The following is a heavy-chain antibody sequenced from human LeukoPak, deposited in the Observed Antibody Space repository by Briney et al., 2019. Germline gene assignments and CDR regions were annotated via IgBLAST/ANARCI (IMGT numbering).Heavy chain of an antibody. J-gene: IGHJ5*02. CDR3: ARGHTESADDYGNWFHP. D-gene: IGHD5-12*01. V-gene: IGHV4-59*01. CDR2: IYYSGTT. Sequence: SETLSLTCTVSGGSMRSYYWSWIRQPPGKGLEWIGYIYYSGTTEYNPSLKSRVTISVDTSKNQFSLKLNSLTAADTAVYYCARGHTESADDYGNWFHPWGQGTLVTVSS. CDR1: GGSMRSYY.